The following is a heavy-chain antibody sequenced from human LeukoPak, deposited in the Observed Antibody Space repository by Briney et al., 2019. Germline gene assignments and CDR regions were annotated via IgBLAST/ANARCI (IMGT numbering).Heavy chain of an antibody. CDR3: ARVYVVPAAISSFDY. J-gene: IGHJ4*02. CDR1: GGSISSGDYY. V-gene: IGHV4-30-4*08. CDR2: IYYSGST. D-gene: IGHD2-2*02. Sequence: PSQTLSLTCTVSGGSISSGDYYWSWIRQPPGKGLEWIGYIYYSGSTYYNPSLKSRVTISVDTSKNQFSLKLSSVTAAVTAVYYCARVYVVPAAISSFDYWGQGTLVTVSS.